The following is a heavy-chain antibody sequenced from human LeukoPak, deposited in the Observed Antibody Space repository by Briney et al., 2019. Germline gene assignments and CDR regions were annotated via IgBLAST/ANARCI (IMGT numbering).Heavy chain of an antibody. V-gene: IGHV3-23*01. CDR2: ISVDDQGST. Sequence: PGGSLRLSCTTSEFSFRTYAMTWVRQAPGKGLEWVSTISVDDQGSTYYTDSVKGRFTISRDTSQNTLSLQMNSLRAEDTAVYYCAKDWMLRASPLYYFDYWGQGTLVTVSS. D-gene: IGHD1-1*01. CDR3: AKDWMLRASPLYYFDY. J-gene: IGHJ4*02. CDR1: EFSFRTYA.